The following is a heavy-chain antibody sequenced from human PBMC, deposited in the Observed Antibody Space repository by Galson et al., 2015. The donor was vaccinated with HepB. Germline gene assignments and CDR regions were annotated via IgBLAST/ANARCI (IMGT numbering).Heavy chain of an antibody. J-gene: IGHJ3*02. CDR2: IGSAGDP. CDR1: GFTLRSYD. V-gene: IGHV3-13*05. D-gene: IGHD2-15*01. CDR3: ARGGDMDAFDM. Sequence: SLRLSCAASGFTLRSYDMHWIRQAPGKGLEWVSGIGSAGDPYYAGSVKGRFTISRERGKNSLYLQMNSLRAGDTAVYFCARGGDMDAFDMWGQGTLVTVSS.